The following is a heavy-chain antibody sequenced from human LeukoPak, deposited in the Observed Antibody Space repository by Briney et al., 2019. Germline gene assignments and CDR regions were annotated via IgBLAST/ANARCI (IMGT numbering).Heavy chain of an antibody. D-gene: IGHD6-13*01. CDR2: FDPEDGET. J-gene: IGHJ4*02. V-gene: IGHV1-24*01. CDR1: GYTLTELS. Sequence: ASVKVSCKVSGYTLTELSMHWVRQAPGKGLEWMGGFDPEDGETIYAQKFQGRVTMTEDTYTDTAYMELSSLRSEDTAVYYCATVEAAAGNFDYWGQGTLVTVSS. CDR3: ATVEAAAGNFDY.